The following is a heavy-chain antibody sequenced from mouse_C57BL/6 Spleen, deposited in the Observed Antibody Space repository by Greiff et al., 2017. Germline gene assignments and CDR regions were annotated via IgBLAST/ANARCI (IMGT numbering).Heavy chain of an antibody. CDR1: GYSITSGYY. Sequence: DVKLVESGPGLVKPSQSLSLTCSVTGYSITSGYYWNWIRQFPGNKLEWMGYISYDGSNNYNPSLKNRISITRDTSKNQFFLKLNSVTTEDTATYYCARAPFPYDGPPYWGQGTLVTVSA. D-gene: IGHD2-3*01. CDR3: ARAPFPYDGPPY. V-gene: IGHV3-6*01. J-gene: IGHJ3*01. CDR2: ISYDGSN.